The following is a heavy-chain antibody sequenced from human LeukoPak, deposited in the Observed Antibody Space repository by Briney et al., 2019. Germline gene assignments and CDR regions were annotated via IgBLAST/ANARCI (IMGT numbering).Heavy chain of an antibody. Sequence: GGSLRLSCAASGFTFSSYAMSWVRQAPGKGLEWVSAISGSGGSTYYADSVKGRFTISRDNSKNTLYLQMNSLRAEDTAVYYCAKVGCSSTSCYMSYYYYMDVWGKGTTVTVSS. D-gene: IGHD2-2*01. CDR2: ISGSGGST. CDR3: AKVGCSSTSCYMSYYYYMDV. CDR1: GFTFSSYA. V-gene: IGHV3-23*01. J-gene: IGHJ6*03.